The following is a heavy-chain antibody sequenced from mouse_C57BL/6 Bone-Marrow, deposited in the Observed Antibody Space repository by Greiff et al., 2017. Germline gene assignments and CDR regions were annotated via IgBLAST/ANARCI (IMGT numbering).Heavy chain of an antibody. D-gene: IGHD3-3*01. CDR1: GFTFSSYG. V-gene: IGHV5-6*01. CDR2: ISSGGSYT. Sequence: EVMLVESGGDLVKPGGSLKLSCAASGFTFSSYGMSWVRQTPDKRLEWVATISSGGSYTYYPDSVKGRFTISRDNAKNTLYLQMSSLKSEDTAMYYCARHRRAITPYWYFDVWGTGTTVTVSS. J-gene: IGHJ1*03. CDR3: ARHRRAITPYWYFDV.